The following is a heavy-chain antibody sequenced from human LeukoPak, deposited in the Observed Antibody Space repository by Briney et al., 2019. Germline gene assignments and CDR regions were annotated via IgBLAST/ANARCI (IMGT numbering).Heavy chain of an antibody. V-gene: IGHV4-38-2*02. Sequence: SETLSLTCTVSGYSISSGYYWGWIRQPPGKGLEWIGSIYHSGSTYYNPSLKSRVTISVDTSKNQFSLKLSSVTAADTAVYYCARYCSSTSCLDAFDIWGQGTMVTVSS. J-gene: IGHJ3*02. CDR1: GYSISSGYY. CDR2: IYHSGST. D-gene: IGHD2-2*01. CDR3: ARYCSSTSCLDAFDI.